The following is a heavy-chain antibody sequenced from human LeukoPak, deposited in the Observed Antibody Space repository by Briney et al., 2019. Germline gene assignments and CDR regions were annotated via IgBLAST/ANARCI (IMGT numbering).Heavy chain of an antibody. Sequence: SVKVSCKASGGTFSSYAIIWVRQAPGQGLEWMGGITPIFGTANYAQKFQGRLTITADESTSTAYMELSSLRSEDTAVYYCAIGYCSGGSCYGYYYGMDVWGKGTKVSVSS. J-gene: IGHJ6*04. CDR1: GGTFSSYA. D-gene: IGHD2-15*01. CDR3: AIGYCSGGSCYGYYYGMDV. V-gene: IGHV1-69*13. CDR2: ITPIFGTA.